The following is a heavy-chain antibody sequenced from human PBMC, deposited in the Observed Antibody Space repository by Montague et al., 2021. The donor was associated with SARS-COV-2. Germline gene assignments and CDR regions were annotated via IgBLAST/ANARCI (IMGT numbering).Heavy chain of an antibody. D-gene: IGHD6-25*01. Sequence: TLSLTCTVSIGSISSGSYYWSWIRQPAGKGLEWIGRIYTSGSTNYNPSLKSRVTISVATSKNQFSLKLSSVTAADTAVYYCARDGYSSGWNGLHWFDPWGQGTLVTVSS. CDR3: ARDGYSSGWNGLHWFDP. CDR2: IYTSGST. CDR1: IGSISSGSYY. J-gene: IGHJ5*02. V-gene: IGHV4-61*02.